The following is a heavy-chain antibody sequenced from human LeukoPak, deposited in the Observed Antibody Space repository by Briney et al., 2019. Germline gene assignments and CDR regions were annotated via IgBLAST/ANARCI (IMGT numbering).Heavy chain of an antibody. CDR3: ARGGVTMVRGVPYYFYYGMGV. J-gene: IGHJ6*02. CDR1: GYTFTSYG. Sequence: ASVKVSCKASGYTFTSYGISWVRQAPGQGLEWMGWISTYNGNTNYAQNLQGRVTMSTDRSTSTAYMELRSLRSDDTAVYYCARGGVTMVRGVPYYFYYGMGVWGQGTTVTVSS. D-gene: IGHD3-10*01. CDR2: ISTYNGNT. V-gene: IGHV1-18*01.